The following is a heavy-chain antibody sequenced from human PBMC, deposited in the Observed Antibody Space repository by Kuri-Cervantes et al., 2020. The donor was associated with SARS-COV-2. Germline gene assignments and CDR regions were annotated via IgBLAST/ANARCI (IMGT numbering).Heavy chain of an antibody. CDR1: GFPFSSYG. V-gene: IGHV3-30*02. CDR3: ASRRAGAAAGIWGWFDP. J-gene: IGHJ5*02. D-gene: IGHD6-13*01. CDR2: IRYDGSNK. Sequence: GGSLRLSCAASGFPFSSYGMHWVRQAPGKGLEWVAFIRYDGSNKYYADSVKGRFTISRDNSKNTLYLQMNSLRAEDTAVYYCASRRAGAAAGIWGWFDPWGQGTLVTVSS.